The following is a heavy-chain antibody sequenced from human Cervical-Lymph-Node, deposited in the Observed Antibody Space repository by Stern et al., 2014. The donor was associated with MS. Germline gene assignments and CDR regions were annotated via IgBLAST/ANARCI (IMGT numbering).Heavy chain of an antibody. CDR2: LIPIFGTA. D-gene: IGHD3-22*01. CDR1: GGTLTSYA. V-gene: IGHV1-69*01. Sequence: QVQLVQSGAEVKKPGSSVKVSCKASGGTLTSYAISWVRQAPGQELEWMGGLIPIFGTAHYAQKFQGRVTITADESTSTVYMDLSSLRSEDTATYYCATVGDHYDSSGYYYGHWGQGTQVTVSS. CDR3: ATVGDHYDSSGYYYGH. J-gene: IGHJ4*02.